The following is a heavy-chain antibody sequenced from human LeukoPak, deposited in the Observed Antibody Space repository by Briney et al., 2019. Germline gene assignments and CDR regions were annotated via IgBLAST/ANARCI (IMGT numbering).Heavy chain of an antibody. CDR3: ASSHSSTLTSLDP. J-gene: IGHJ5*02. CDR1: GYSFATYR. CDR2: IYPRDSDT. V-gene: IGHV5-51*01. Sequence: GESLKISCKTSGYSFATYRIVCVRQMPGKGLEWMGIIYPRDSDTKYNPAFEGQVSISADKSITTAYLQWSSLQASDTAVYYCASSHSSTLTSLDPWGQGTLVTVSS. D-gene: IGHD6-6*01.